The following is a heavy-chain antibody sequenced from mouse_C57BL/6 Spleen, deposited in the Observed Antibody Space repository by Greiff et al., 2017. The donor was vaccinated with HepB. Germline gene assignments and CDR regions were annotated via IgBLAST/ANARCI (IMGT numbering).Heavy chain of an antibody. Sequence: VKLQQSGAELARPGASVKLSCKASGYTFTSYGISWVKQRTGQGLEWIGEIYPRSGNTYYNEKFKGKATLTADKSSSTAYMELRSLTSEDSAVYFCARSINGYYDFDVWGTGTTVTVSS. CDR2: IYPRSGNT. CDR3: ARSINGYYDFDV. CDR1: GYTFTSYG. V-gene: IGHV1-81*01. J-gene: IGHJ1*03. D-gene: IGHD2-3*01.